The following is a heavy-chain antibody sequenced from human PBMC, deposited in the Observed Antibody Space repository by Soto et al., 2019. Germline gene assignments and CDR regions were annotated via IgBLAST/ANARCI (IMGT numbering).Heavy chain of an antibody. Sequence: PGESLKISCNGSGYSFTSYWISWVRQMPGKGLEWMGRIDPSDSYTNYSPSFQGHVTISADKSISTAYLQWSSLKASDTAMYYCATHSYDSSGYYYGAAFDIWGQGTMVSVSS. CDR2: IDPSDSYT. J-gene: IGHJ3*02. D-gene: IGHD3-22*01. CDR3: ATHSYDSSGYYYGAAFDI. CDR1: GYSFTSYW. V-gene: IGHV5-10-1*01.